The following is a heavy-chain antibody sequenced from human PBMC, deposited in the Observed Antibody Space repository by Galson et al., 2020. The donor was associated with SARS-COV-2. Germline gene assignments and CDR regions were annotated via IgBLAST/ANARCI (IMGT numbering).Heavy chain of an antibody. V-gene: IGHV4-39*02. CDR1: GGSIGYVSYY. Sequence: SQTLSLTCTVSGGSIGYVSYYWGWIRQPPGKGLEWIGSIYYSGTTYYNSSLKSRVTMSIDTSKNHFSLHLTSVTAADTAVYYCVRSLLIGYSSSPGIWGQGIMVTVSS. CDR2: IYYSGTT. CDR3: VRSLLIGYSSSPGI. J-gene: IGHJ3*01. D-gene: IGHD4-4*01.